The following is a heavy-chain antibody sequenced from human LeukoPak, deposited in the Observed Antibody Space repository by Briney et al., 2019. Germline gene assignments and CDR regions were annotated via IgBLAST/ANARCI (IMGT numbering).Heavy chain of an antibody. J-gene: IGHJ3*02. CDR2: INPNSGGT. CDR1: GYTFTGYY. D-gene: IGHD5-12*01. Sequence: GASVKVSCKTSGYTFTGYYIHWVRQAPGQGLEWMGWINPNSGGTNYAQKFQGWVTMTRDTSISTAYMDVSRLRSDDTAVYYCARDRGGYSGYDAFDIWGQGTMVTVS. V-gene: IGHV1-2*04. CDR3: ARDRGGYSGYDAFDI.